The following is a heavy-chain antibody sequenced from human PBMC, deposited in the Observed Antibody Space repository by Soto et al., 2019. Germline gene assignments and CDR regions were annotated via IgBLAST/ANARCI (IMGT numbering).Heavy chain of an antibody. D-gene: IGHD3-3*01. J-gene: IGHJ5*02. CDR2: INHSGST. CDR3: ARGRRDTIFGVVIRGWFDP. Sequence: QVQLQQWGAGLLKPSETLSLTCAVYGGSFSGYYWSWIRQPPGKGLEWIGEINHSGSTNYNPSLKSRVTISVDTSKNKFSLKLSSVTDADTAVYYCARGRRDTIFGVVIRGWFDPWGQGTLVTVSS. V-gene: IGHV4-34*01. CDR1: GGSFSGYY.